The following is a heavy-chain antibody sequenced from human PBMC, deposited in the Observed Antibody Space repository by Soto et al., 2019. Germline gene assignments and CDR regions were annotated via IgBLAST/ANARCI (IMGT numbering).Heavy chain of an antibody. CDR1: GGSISSSIYY. CDR3: ARHKDSSGPSGGWFDP. CDR2: IYYSGST. D-gene: IGHD3-22*01. V-gene: IGHV4-39*01. Sequence: QLQLQESGPGLVKPSETLSLTCTVSGGSISSSIYYWGWIRQPPGKGMEWIGSIYYSGSTYYNPPLKRRVTISVDTSKNQFSLKLSSVTAADTAGYYCARHKDSSGPSGGWFDPWGQGTLVTVSS. J-gene: IGHJ5*02.